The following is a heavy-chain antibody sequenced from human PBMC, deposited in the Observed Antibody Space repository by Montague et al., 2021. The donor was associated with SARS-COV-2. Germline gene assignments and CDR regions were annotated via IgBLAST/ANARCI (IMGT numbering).Heavy chain of an antibody. CDR2: ISGSGYST. V-gene: IGHV3-23*01. J-gene: IGHJ6*02. Sequence: SLRLSCAASGFTFSSHAMSWVRQAPGKGLEWVSSISGSGYSTYYVDSVKGRFTISRDNSKSTLHLLINSLRAEDTAVYYCVRSFYCSSSSCSGSYYYGMDLWGQGTTVTVSS. D-gene: IGHD2-2*01. CDR3: VRSFYCSSSSCSGSYYYGMDL. CDR1: GFTFSSHA.